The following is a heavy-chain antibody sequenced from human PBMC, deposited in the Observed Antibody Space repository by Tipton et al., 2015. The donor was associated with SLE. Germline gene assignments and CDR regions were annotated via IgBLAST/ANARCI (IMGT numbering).Heavy chain of an antibody. CDR1: GGSISSHY. Sequence: TLSLTCTVSGGSISSHYWSWLRQPPGKGLEWIGYIYYSGSTNYNPSLKSRVTISVDTSKNQFSLKLSSVTAADTAVYYCARGTAVAGGYYYYYGMDVWGQGTTVTVSS. CDR3: ARGTAVAGGYYYYYGMDV. V-gene: IGHV4-59*11. J-gene: IGHJ6*02. D-gene: IGHD6-19*01. CDR2: IYYSGST.